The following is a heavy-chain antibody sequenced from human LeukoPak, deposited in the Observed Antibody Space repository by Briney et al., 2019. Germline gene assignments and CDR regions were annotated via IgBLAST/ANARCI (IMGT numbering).Heavy chain of an antibody. CDR2: ISYDGTHK. CDR3: AKGSGSLVRGLTIKGHPVDV. Sequence: GGSLRLSCAASGFTFSSYDMHWVRQAPGKGLEWVAVISYDGTHKYYADSVKGRFTISRDSSKNTVYLQMNSLRPEDTAVYYCAKGSGSLVRGLTIKGHPVDVWGKGTTVTVSS. V-gene: IGHV3-30*18. J-gene: IGHJ6*04. D-gene: IGHD3-10*01. CDR1: GFTFSSYD.